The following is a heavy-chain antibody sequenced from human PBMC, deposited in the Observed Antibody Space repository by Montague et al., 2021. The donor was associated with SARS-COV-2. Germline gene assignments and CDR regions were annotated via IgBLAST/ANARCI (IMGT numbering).Heavy chain of an antibody. V-gene: IGHV4-39*01. D-gene: IGHD3-9*01. J-gene: IGHJ4*02. CDR2: IYYSGST. Sequence: SETLSLTCTVSGGSISSSSYYWCWIRQLPGEGLEWIGSIYYSGSTYYNPSLKSRVTISVDTSKNQFSLKLSSMTAADTAVYYCARPPGAPYDILTGTYRPVDDYWGQGTLVTVSS. CDR1: GGSISSSSYY. CDR3: ARPPGAPYDILTGTYRPVDDY.